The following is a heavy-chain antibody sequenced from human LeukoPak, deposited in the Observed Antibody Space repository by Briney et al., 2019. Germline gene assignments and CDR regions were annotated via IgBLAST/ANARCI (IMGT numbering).Heavy chain of an antibody. CDR2: ISGSGGST. CDR1: GFTFSSYA. Sequence: GGSLRLSCAASGFTFSSYAMSWVRQAPGKGLEWVSAISGSGGSTYYADSVEGRFTISRDNSKNTLYLQMNSLRAEDTAVYYCAKVPHITIFGVVTNYFDYWGQGTLVTVSS. CDR3: AKVPHITIFGVVTNYFDY. J-gene: IGHJ4*02. V-gene: IGHV3-23*01. D-gene: IGHD3-3*01.